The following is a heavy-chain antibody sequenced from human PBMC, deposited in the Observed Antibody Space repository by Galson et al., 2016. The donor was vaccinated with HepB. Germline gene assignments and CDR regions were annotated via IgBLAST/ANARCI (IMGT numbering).Heavy chain of an antibody. D-gene: IGHD6-25*01. V-gene: IGHV4-31*03. Sequence: SLTCTVSGGSINSGGHYWSWIRQLPGEGLEWIGFIYYRGSTYYKSSLESRVNISIDTSKNQFSLNLNSVTAADTAVYYCARGGGSLDYYFDYWGQGTPVTVSS. J-gene: IGHJ4*02. CDR1: GGSINSGGHY. CDR3: ARGGGSLDYYFDY. CDR2: IYYRGST.